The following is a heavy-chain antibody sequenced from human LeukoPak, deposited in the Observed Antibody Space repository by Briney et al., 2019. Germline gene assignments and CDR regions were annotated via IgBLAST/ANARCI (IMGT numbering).Heavy chain of an antibody. CDR2: INHSGST. J-gene: IGHJ5*02. D-gene: IGHD2-21*02. CDR3: ATLLYGGNSSWFDP. CDR1: GGSFSGYY. V-gene: IGHV4-34*01. Sequence: SETLSLTCAVYGGSFSGYYWSWIRQPPGKRLEWIGEINHSGSTNYNPSLKSRVTISVDTSKNQFSLKLSSVTAADTAVYYCATLLYGGNSSWFDPWGQGTLVTVSS.